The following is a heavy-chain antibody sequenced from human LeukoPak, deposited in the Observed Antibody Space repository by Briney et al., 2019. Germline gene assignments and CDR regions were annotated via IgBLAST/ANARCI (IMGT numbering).Heavy chain of an antibody. V-gene: IGHV4-30-4*01. J-gene: IGHJ6*02. CDR2: IYYSGST. CDR3: ARAPGIAAAGTSRSYYGMDV. CDR1: GGSISSGDYY. D-gene: IGHD6-13*01. Sequence: SETLSLTCTVSGGSISSGDYYWSWIRQPPGKGPEWIGYIYYSGSTYYNPSLKSRVTISVDTSKNQFSLKLSSVTAADTAVYYCARAPGIAAAGTSRSYYGMDVWGQGTTVTVSS.